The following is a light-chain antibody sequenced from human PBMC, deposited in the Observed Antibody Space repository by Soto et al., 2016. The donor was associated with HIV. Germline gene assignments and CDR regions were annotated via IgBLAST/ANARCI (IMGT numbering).Light chain of an antibody. J-gene: IGKJ1*01. Sequence: DIRLTQSPPTLSASVGDTVTVTCRASQTISTWLAWYQQRPGKAPKLLMYLSSSLQSGVPSRFSGSGSGTEFTLTINNLQPDDFATHYCQQYNTYPLTFGQGTKV. CDR2: LSS. V-gene: IGKV1-5*03. CDR1: QTISTW. CDR3: QQYNTYPLT.